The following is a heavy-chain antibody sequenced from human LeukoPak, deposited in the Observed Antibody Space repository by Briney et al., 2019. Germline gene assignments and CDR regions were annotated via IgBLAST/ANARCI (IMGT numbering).Heavy chain of an antibody. CDR3: ARDPDPGGLDY. CDR1: GYFISNDYY. J-gene: IGHJ4*02. CDR2: LSQRGGT. V-gene: IGHV4-38-2*02. D-gene: IGHD3-16*01. Sequence: SETLSLTCTVSGYFISNDYYCEWIRQRPGKGLEWIGSLSQRGGTYYNPSLRSRVTISVATSKNQFSLKLTSVTAADTAVYYCARDPDPGGLDYWGQGTLVTVSS.